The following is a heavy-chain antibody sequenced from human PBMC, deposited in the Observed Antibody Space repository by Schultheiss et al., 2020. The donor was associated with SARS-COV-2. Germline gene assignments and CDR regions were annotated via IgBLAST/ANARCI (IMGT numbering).Heavy chain of an antibody. J-gene: IGHJ3*02. CDR3: ARIQNAFDI. CDR2: IFSNDEK. Sequence: SGPTLVKPTQTLTLTCTFSGFSLSTSGVGVSWIRQPPGKALEWLAHIFSNDEKSYSTSLKSRLTISKDTSKSQVVLTMTNMDPVDTATYYCARIQNAFDIWGQGTMVTVSS. CDR1: GFSLSTSGVG. V-gene: IGHV2-26*01.